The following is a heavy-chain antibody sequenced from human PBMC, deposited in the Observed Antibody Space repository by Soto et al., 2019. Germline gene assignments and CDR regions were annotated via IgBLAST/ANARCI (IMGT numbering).Heavy chain of an antibody. CDR1: GGSVSSGSYY. CDR3: ARVPPGYCSSTSCYTEDY. D-gene: IGHD2-2*02. Sequence: QVQLQESGPGLVKPSETLSLTCTVSGGSVSSGSYYWSWIRQPPGKGLEWIGYIYYSGSTNYNPSLKSRVTISVDTAQNQFSLKLSSVTAADTAVYYCARVPPGYCSSTSCYTEDYWGQGTLVTVSS. J-gene: IGHJ4*02. CDR2: IYYSGST. V-gene: IGHV4-61*01.